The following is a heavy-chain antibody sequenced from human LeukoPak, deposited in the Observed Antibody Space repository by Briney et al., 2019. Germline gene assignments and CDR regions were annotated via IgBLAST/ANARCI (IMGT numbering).Heavy chain of an antibody. CDR2: IYSGGST. V-gene: IGHV3-53*01. CDR3: ARGLDGYSYENYYMDA. Sequence: PGGSLRLSCAASGFTVSSNYMSWVRQAPGKGLEWVSVIYSGGSTYYADSVKGRFTISRDNSKNTLYLQMNSLRAEDTAVYYCARGLDGYSYENYYMDAWGKGTTVTVSS. J-gene: IGHJ6*03. D-gene: IGHD5-18*01. CDR1: GFTVSSNY.